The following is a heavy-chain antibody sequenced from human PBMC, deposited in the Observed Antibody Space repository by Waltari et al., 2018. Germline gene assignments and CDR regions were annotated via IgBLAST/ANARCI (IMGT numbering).Heavy chain of an antibody. CDR3: AKRGGTGTVAVGGIHCDY. D-gene: IGHD1-26*01. CDR2: IHSSGTKT. V-gene: IGHV3-23*01. J-gene: IGHJ4*02. Sequence: QAPGKGWGWCSSIHSSGTKTYNADSVKGRFTNARDKSKNMLYLELNSLRVEDTATYYCAKRGGTGTVAVGGIHCDYWGQGALVTVFS.